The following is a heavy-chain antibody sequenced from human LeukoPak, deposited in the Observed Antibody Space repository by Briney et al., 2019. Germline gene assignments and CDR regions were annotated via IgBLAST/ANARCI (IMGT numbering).Heavy chain of an antibody. CDR1: GFIFSNYG. J-gene: IGHJ3*02. CDR2: IYSGGST. CDR3: ARDPGGGYNNYAFDI. Sequence: GGSLRLSCAASGFIFSNYGMSWVRQAPGKGLEWVSVIYSGGSTYYADSVKGRFTISRDNSKNTLYLQMNSLRAEDTAVYCCARDPGGGYNNYAFDIWGQGTMVTVSS. D-gene: IGHD5-24*01. V-gene: IGHV3-53*01.